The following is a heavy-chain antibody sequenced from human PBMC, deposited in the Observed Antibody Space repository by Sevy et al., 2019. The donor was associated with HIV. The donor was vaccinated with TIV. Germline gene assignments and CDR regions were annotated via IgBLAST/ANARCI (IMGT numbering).Heavy chain of an antibody. J-gene: IGHJ4*02. V-gene: IGHV3-23*01. CDR1: GFTFSKYS. D-gene: IGHD2-8*01. CDR3: AREGCTKPHDY. CDR2: FSFGCGRI. Sequence: GGSLRLSCEASGFTFSKYSMSWVRQAPGKGLEWVSTFSFGCGRINYADSVKGRFTIPRDDSKNTLYLQMNSLRAEDTVVYYCAREGCTKPHDYWGQGTLVTVSS.